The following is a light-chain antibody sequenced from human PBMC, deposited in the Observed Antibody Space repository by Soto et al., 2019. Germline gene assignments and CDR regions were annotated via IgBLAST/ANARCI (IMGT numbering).Light chain of an antibody. CDR2: KVS. V-gene: IGKV2-30*01. Sequence: DVVMTQSPLSLPVTLGQPASISCRSSQSLVSSDGDTYLNWFRQRPGQSPRRLIYKVSNRDSGVPDRFSGSGSGTDFTLKISRVEAEDVAMYFCMQGTHWPFTFGPGTKVDIK. J-gene: IGKJ3*01. CDR3: MQGTHWPFT. CDR1: QSLVSSDGDTY.